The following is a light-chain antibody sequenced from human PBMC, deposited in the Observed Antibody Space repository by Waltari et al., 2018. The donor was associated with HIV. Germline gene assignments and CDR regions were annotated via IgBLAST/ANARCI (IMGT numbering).Light chain of an antibody. CDR1: SYNSWRHH. Sequence: QSVLTQPPSVSAAPGQKVTIPCSGSSYNSWRHHVSWYQQLPGAAPKLLIYDNNKRPSVIPDRFSGSKSGTSATLDITGLQTGDEADYYCGTWDSSLGGWVFGGGTKLAVL. CDR3: GTWDSSLGGWV. J-gene: IGLJ3*02. CDR2: DNN. V-gene: IGLV1-51*01.